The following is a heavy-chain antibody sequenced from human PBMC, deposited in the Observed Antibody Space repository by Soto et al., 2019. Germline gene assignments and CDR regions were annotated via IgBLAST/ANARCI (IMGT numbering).Heavy chain of an antibody. CDR3: ASGIAAAGGPIDY. CDR2: IYSGGST. Sequence: GSLRLSCAASGFTVSSNYMSWVRQAPGKGLEWVSVIYSGGSTYYADSVKGRFTISRDNSKNTLYLQMNSLRAEDTAVYYCASGIAAAGGPIDYWGQGTLVTVSS. V-gene: IGHV3-53*01. CDR1: GFTVSSNY. D-gene: IGHD6-13*01. J-gene: IGHJ4*02.